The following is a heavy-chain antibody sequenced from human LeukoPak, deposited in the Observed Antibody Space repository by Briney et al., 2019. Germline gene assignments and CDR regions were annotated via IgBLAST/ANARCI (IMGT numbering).Heavy chain of an antibody. D-gene: IGHD1-1*01. V-gene: IGHV5-51*01. CDR1: GYSFTSYW. CDR3: ARGSTNYYYYYMDV. Sequence: GGALEISLKGSGYSFTSYWIGWVRPGPGKGVGGRGIIYPGDSDTRYSPSFPGQVTISAANSISTAYLQWSILKASDTAMYYCARGSTNYYYYYMDVWGKGTTVTVSS. CDR2: IYPGDSDT. J-gene: IGHJ6*03.